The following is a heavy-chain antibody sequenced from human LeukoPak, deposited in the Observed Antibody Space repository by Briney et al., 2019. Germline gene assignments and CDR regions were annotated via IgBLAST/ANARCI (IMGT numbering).Heavy chain of an antibody. CDR1: GYTFTGYY. Sequence: GASVKVSCKASGYTFTGYYLQWVRQAPGQGLEWMGWSNPNRGGTEYAQRFQGRVTMTRDKSISTAYMELSRLRSDDTAVYYCARVGQQTSSWHYFDYWGQGTLVTVSS. J-gene: IGHJ4*02. CDR2: SNPNRGGT. V-gene: IGHV1-2*02. D-gene: IGHD6-13*01. CDR3: ARVGQQTSSWHYFDY.